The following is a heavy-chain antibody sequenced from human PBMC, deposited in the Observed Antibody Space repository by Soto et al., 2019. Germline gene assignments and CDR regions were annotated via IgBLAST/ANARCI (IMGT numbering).Heavy chain of an antibody. D-gene: IGHD3-3*01. V-gene: IGHV4-34*01. Sequence: QVQLQQWGAGLLKPSETLSLTCAVYGGSFSGYYWSWIRQPPGKGLEWIGEINHSGSTNYNPSLKRRVTISVDTSKNQFSLKLSSVTAADTAVYYCARGGSYYDFWSGYSRLYFDYWGQGTLVTVSS. CDR2: INHSGST. CDR1: GGSFSGYY. CDR3: ARGGSYYDFWSGYSRLYFDY. J-gene: IGHJ4*02.